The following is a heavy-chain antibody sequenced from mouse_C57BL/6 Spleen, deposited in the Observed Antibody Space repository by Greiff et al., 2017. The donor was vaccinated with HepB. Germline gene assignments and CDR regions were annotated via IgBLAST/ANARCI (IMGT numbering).Heavy chain of an antibody. J-gene: IGHJ2*01. CDR2: INYDGSST. D-gene: IGHD3-3*01. V-gene: IGHV5-16*01. CDR1: GFTFSDYY. CDR3: ARRGDWNGGYYFDY. Sequence: EVKLMESEGGLVQPGSSMKLSCTASGFTFSDYYMAWVRQVPEKGLEWVANINYDGSSTYYLDSLKSRFIISRDNAKNILYLQMSSLKSEDTATYYCARRGDWNGGYYFDYWGQGTTLTVSS.